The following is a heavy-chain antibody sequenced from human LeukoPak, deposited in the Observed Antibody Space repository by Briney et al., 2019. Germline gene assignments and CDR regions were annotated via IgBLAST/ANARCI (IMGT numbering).Heavy chain of an antibody. CDR3: ARASSSSWYYPSWFDP. CDR2: IYHSGST. CDR1: GGSISSGGYS. D-gene: IGHD6-13*01. J-gene: IGHJ5*02. V-gene: IGHV4-30-2*01. Sequence: PSETLSLTCAVSGGSISSGGYSWSWIRQPPGKGLEWIGYIYHSGSTYYNPSLKSRVTISVDRSKNQFSLKLSSVTAADTAVYYCARASSSSWYYPSWFDPWGQGTLVTVSS.